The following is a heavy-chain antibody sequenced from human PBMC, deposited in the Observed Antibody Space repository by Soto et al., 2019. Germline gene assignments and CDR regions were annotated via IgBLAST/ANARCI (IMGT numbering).Heavy chain of an antibody. V-gene: IGHV1-46*03. CDR1: GYTFTSYY. CDR2: INPSGGST. Sequence: VSVKVSCKASGYTFTSYYMHWARQAPGQGLEWMGIINPSGGSTSYAQKFQGRVTMTRDTSTSTVYMELSSLRSEDTAVYYCARAPWGYYYMDVWGKGTTVTVSS. J-gene: IGHJ6*03. CDR3: ARAPWGYYYMDV. D-gene: IGHD3-16*01.